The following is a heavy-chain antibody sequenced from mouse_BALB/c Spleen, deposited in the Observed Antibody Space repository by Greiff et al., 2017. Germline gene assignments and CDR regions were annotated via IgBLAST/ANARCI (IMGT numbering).Heavy chain of an antibody. CDR1: GFNIKDYY. D-gene: IGHD2-1*01. J-gene: IGHJ2*01. CDR2: IDPENGDT. CDR3: NAWSYYGNWGDY. Sequence: EVKLVESGAELVRPGASVKLSCTASGFNIKDYYMHWVKQRPEQGLEWIGWIDPENGDTEYAPKFQGKATMTADTSSNTAYLQLSSLTSEDTAVYYCNAWSYYGNWGDYWGQGTTLTVSS. V-gene: IGHV14-4*02.